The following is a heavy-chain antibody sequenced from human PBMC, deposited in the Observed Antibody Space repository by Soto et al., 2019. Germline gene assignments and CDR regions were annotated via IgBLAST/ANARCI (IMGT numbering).Heavy chain of an antibody. Sequence: QVQLVESGGGVVQPGRSLRLSCAASGFTFSSYGMHWVRQAPGKGLEWVAVIWYDGSNKYYADSVKGRFTISRDNSKNTLYLQMKSLRAEDTAVYYCARVELNSNSHYYYYGMDVWGQGTTVTVSS. V-gene: IGHV3-33*01. CDR2: IWYDGSNK. CDR3: ARVELNSNSHYYYYGMDV. D-gene: IGHD4-4*01. CDR1: GFTFSSYG. J-gene: IGHJ6*02.